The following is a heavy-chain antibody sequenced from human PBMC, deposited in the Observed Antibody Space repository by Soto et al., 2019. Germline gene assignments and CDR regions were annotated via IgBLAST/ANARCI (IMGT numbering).Heavy chain of an antibody. Sequence: EVQLVESGGGLVQPGGSLRLSCAASGFTFSSYSMNWVRQAPGKGLEWVSYISSSSSTIYYADSVKGRFTISRDNAKNSLYLQMKSLRAEDTGVYYCAGASLTDYDILAGGNGPFYYWGPGTLVTVSS. J-gene: IGHJ4*02. D-gene: IGHD3-9*01. CDR3: AGASLTDYDILAGGNGPFYY. V-gene: IGHV3-48*01. CDR1: GFTFSSYS. CDR2: ISSSSSTI.